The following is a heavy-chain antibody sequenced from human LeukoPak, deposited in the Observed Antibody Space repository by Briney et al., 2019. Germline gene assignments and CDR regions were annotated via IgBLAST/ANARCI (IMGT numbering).Heavy chain of an antibody. CDR3: ARELKYYYDSSGYYSYYFDY. V-gene: IGHV4-4*07. D-gene: IGHD3-22*01. CDR2: IYTSGST. J-gene: IGHJ4*02. Sequence: SETLSLTCTVSGGSISSYYWSWIRQPAGKGLEWIGRIYTSGSTNYNPSLKSRVTMSVDTSKNQFSLKLSSVTAAGTAVYYRARELKYYYDSSGYYSYYFDYWGQGTLVTVSS. CDR1: GGSISSYY.